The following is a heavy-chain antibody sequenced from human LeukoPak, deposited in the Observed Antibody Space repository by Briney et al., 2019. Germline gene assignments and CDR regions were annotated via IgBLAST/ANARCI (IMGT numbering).Heavy chain of an antibody. D-gene: IGHD6-19*01. V-gene: IGHV3-64D*09. CDR2: ISSNGGST. CDR3: VKRYSSGWYPLDY. Sequence: PGGSLRLSCSASGVTFRSYAMHWVRQAPGKGLEYVSAISSNGGSTYYADSVKGRFTISRDNSKNTLYLQMSSLRAEDTAVYYCVKRYSSGWYPLDYWGQGTLVTVSS. J-gene: IGHJ4*02. CDR1: GVTFRSYA.